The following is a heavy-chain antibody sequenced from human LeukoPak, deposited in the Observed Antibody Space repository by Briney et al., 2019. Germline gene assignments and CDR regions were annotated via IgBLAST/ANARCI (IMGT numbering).Heavy chain of an antibody. CDR1: GGSFSGYY. CDR2: INHSGST. CDR3: AGGGYMWYLTSPYYYYGMDV. D-gene: IGHD5-12*01. V-gene: IGHV4-34*01. J-gene: IGHJ6*02. Sequence: SETLSLTCAVYGGSFSGYYWGWIRQPPGKGLEWIGEINHSGSTNYNPSLKSRVTISVDTSKNQFSLKLSSVTAADTAVYYCAGGGYMWYLTSPYYYYGMDVWGQGTTVTVSS.